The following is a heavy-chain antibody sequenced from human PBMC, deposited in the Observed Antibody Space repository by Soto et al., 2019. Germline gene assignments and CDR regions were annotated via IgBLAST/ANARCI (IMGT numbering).Heavy chain of an antibody. CDR3: ARPVEYYYDSSGYYYFDY. D-gene: IGHD3-22*01. Sequence: ASVKVSCKASGYTFTSYAMHWVRQAPGQRLEWMGWINAGNGNTKYSQKFQGRVTITRDTSASTAYMELSSLRSEDTAVYYCARPVEYYYDSSGYYYFDYWGQGTLVTSPQ. J-gene: IGHJ4*02. V-gene: IGHV1-3*01. CDR2: INAGNGNT. CDR1: GYTFTSYA.